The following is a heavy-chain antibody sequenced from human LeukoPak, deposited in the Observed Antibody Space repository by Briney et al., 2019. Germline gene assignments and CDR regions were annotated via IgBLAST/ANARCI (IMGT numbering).Heavy chain of an antibody. J-gene: IGHJ5*02. V-gene: IGHV3-30*18. Sequence: GRSLRLSCAASGITFRSYGMHWVRQAPGKGLEWVAVISYDGSHKYYADSVKGRFSISRDNSKNTLYLQMNSLRADDTAVYYCAKGARGDTVTSIVGLNWFDPWAREPWSPSPQ. CDR1: GITFRSYG. D-gene: IGHD4-17*01. CDR2: ISYDGSHK. CDR3: AKGARGDTVTSIVGLNWFDP.